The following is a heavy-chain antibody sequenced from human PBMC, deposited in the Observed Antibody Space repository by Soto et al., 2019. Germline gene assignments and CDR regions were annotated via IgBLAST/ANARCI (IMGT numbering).Heavy chain of an antibody. CDR1: SGSISSSNW. V-gene: IGHV4-4*02. Sequence: SETLSLTCAVSSGSISSSNWWSWVRQPPGKGLEWIGEIYHSGSTNYNPSLKSRVTISVDKSKNQFSLKLSSVTAADTAVYYCARAATVTDYYYYYMDVWGKGTTVTVSS. CDR2: IYHSGST. CDR3: ARAATVTDYYYYYMDV. D-gene: IGHD4-17*01. J-gene: IGHJ6*03.